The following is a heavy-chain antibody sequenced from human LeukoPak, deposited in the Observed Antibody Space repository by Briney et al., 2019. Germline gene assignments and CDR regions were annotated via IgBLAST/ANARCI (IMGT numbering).Heavy chain of an antibody. V-gene: IGHV3-15*01. J-gene: IGHJ4*02. CDR1: GFTFSNVW. CDR2: IKSKTDGGTT. Sequence: GGSLRLSCAASGFTFSNVWMSWVRQAPGKGLEWVGRIKSKTDGGTTDYAAPVKGRFTISRDDSKNTLYLQMNSLKTEDTAVYYCTTDHYYGSGREPPFDYWGQGTPVTVSS. D-gene: IGHD3-10*01. CDR3: TTDHYYGSGREPPFDY.